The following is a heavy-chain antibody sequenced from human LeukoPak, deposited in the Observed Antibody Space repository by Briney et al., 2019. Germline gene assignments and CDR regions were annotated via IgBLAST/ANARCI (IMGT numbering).Heavy chain of an antibody. V-gene: IGHV1-2*02. CDR1: GYTFTFYY. CDR3: ARYFYDSSGSSSDAFDI. Sequence: ASVTVSFTSSGYTFTFYYMHWVRQAPGQGLEWMGWINPNSGGTNYAQRFQGRVTMTRDTSMSTAYMELSRLRSDGSAVYYCARYFYDSSGSSSDAFDIWGQGTMVTVSS. D-gene: IGHD3-22*01. J-gene: IGHJ3*02. CDR2: INPNSGGT.